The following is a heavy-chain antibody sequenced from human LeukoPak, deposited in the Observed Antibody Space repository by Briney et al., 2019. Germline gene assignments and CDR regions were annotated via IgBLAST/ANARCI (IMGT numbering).Heavy chain of an antibody. J-gene: IGHJ4*02. CDR3: ARRGIWFGGPYDY. D-gene: IGHD3-10*01. CDR1: GFTFSSYE. V-gene: IGHV3-74*01. CDR2: INSDGSST. Sequence: GGSLRLSCAASGFTFSSYEMNWVRQAPGKGLVWVSRINSDGSSTSYADSVKGRFTISRDNAKNTLYLQMNSLRAEDTAVYYCARRGIWFGGPYDYWGQGTLVTVSS.